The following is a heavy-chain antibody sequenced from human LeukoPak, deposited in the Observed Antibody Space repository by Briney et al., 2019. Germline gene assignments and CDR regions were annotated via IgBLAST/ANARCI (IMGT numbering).Heavy chain of an antibody. D-gene: IGHD6-19*01. Sequence: PGGSLRLSCAASGFTFSSYWMSWVRQAPGKGLEWVANIKQDGSEKYYVDSVKGRFTISRDNAKNSLYLQMNSLGAEDTAVYYCARGSSSGWSPGYYFDYWGQGTLVTVSS. J-gene: IGHJ4*02. CDR3: ARGSSSGWSPGYYFDY. V-gene: IGHV3-7*01. CDR2: IKQDGSEK. CDR1: GFTFSSYW.